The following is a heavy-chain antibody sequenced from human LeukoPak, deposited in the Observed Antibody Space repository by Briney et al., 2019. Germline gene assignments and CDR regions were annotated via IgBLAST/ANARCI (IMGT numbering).Heavy chain of an antibody. CDR3: AREIVGVDY. V-gene: IGHV3-48*04. CDR2: ISSSSSAT. Sequence: PGGSLRLSCAASGFIFSSYSMVWVRQAPGEGLEWVSYISSSSSATYYADSVKGRFTISRDNAKNSLYLQMNSLRAEDTAVYYCAREIVGVDYWGQGTLVTVSS. D-gene: IGHD1-26*01. CDR1: GFIFSSYS. J-gene: IGHJ4*02.